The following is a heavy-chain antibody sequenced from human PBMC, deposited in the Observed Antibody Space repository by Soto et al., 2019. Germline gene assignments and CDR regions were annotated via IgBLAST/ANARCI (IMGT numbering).Heavy chain of an antibody. CDR2: ISAYNGNT. J-gene: IGHJ4*02. CDR1: GYTFTSYG. Sequence: QVPLVQSGAEVKKPGASVKVSCKASGYTFTSYGISWVRQAPGQGLEWMGWISAYNGNTNYAQKPQGRVTMTTDTSTSTAYMELRSLRSDDTAVYYCAGDRGLRGNEEIDYWGQGTLVTVSS. D-gene: IGHD4-17*01. V-gene: IGHV1-18*01. CDR3: AGDRGLRGNEEIDY.